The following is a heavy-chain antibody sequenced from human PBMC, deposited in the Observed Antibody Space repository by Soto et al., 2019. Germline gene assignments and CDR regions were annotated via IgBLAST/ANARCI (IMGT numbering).Heavy chain of an antibody. J-gene: IGHJ4*02. CDR2: IENGGST. CDR1: GESFSGHY. V-gene: IGHV4-34*02. CDR3: ARAPMVRGDPLDFDY. Sequence: QVQLQQWGTRLLKPSETLSLTCAVFGESFSGHYWSWIRQTPGTGLEWIGEIENGGSTNYNPSFQGRVGMSVDTTRNQFSLRLNSGIAAVTAVYCCARAPMVRGDPLDFDYWGQGTLVTVSS. D-gene: IGHD3-10*01.